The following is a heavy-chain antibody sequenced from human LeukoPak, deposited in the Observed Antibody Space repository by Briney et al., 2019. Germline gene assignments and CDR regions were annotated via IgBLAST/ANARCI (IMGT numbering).Heavy chain of an antibody. D-gene: IGHD2-8*01. CDR1: GFTFSNAW. CDR3: TAGVGHSDFDY. Sequence: GGSLRLSCAASGFTFSNAWMSWVRQAPGKGLEWVGRVKSKSNGGTTGYAAPVKGRFTISRDDSKNTCLQMNSLKSEDTAVYFCTAGVGHSDFDYWGQGTLVTVSS. CDR2: VKSKSNGGTT. J-gene: IGHJ4*02. V-gene: IGHV3-15*01.